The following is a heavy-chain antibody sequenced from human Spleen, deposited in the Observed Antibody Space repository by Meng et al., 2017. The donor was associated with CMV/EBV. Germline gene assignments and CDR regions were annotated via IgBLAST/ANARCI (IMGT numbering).Heavy chain of an antibody. V-gene: IGHV3-23*01. J-gene: IGHJ4*02. D-gene: IGHD2-2*01. CDR2: ISGGGGST. CDR3: AKDSGIGYCSTTTCPSFDY. Sequence: GESLKISCAASGFTFSSYAMSWVRQAPGKGLEWVSAISGGGGSTFYADSVKGRFTISRDNSKNTLSLQMNSLRAEDTAVYYCAKDSGIGYCSTTTCPSFDYWSQGTLVTVSS. CDR1: GFTFSSYA.